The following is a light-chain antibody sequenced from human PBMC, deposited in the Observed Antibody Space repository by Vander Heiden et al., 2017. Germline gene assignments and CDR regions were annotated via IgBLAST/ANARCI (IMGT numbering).Light chain of an antibody. CDR1: QTISDY. J-gene: IGKJ4*01. Sequence: DMPMTQSPSSLSASVGDRVIITCRASQTISDYLNWYQQKPGKAPRLLIYGAYSLQSGVPSRFSGSGSGTHFTLTINSLQAEDSATYYCQQSYSTLLTFGGGTKVEIK. V-gene: IGKV1-39*01. CDR3: QQSYSTLLT. CDR2: GAY.